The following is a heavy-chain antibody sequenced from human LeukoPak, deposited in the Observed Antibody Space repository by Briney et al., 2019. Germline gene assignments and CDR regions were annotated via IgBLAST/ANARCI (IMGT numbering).Heavy chain of an antibody. CDR3: AGDGYRTSWYYY. CDR2: INHSGST. CDR1: GGSFSGYY. Sequence: KPSETLSLTCAVYGGSFSGYYWSWIRQPPGKGLEWIGEINHSGSTKYNPSLKSRVTISLDKSENQFSLKLSSVTAADTAVYYCAGDGYRTSWYYYWGQGTLVTVSS. V-gene: IGHV4-34*01. J-gene: IGHJ4*02. D-gene: IGHD6-13*01.